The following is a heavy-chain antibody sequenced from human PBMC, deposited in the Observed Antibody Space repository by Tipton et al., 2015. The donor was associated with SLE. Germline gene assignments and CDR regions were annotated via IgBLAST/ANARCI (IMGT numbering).Heavy chain of an antibody. J-gene: IGHJ3*01. Sequence: QSGAEVKKPGESLKISCKGSGYSFSNYWIGWVRQMPGKGLEWMGIMYPGDSDTRYSPSFQGQVTISADKSISTAYLQWSSLKASDTAMYYCARPDCTGGICYRRGACDFWGQGTMVTVSS. CDR1: GYSFSNYW. V-gene: IGHV5-51*03. D-gene: IGHD2-8*02. CDR3: ARPDCTGGICYRRGACDF. CDR2: MYPGDSDT.